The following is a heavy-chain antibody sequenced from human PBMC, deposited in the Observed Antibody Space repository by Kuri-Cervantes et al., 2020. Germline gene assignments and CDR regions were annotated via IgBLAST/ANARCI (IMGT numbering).Heavy chain of an antibody. V-gene: IGHV4-59*01. CDR1: GGSIRSYS. D-gene: IGHD3-10*01. CDR2: IYYTGST. Sequence: SETLSLTCTVSGGSIRSYSWNWIRQSPGKGLEWIGSIYYTGSTNYNPSLKSRVTISVDTSKNQFSLKLSSVTAADTAVYYCARVDYGSGSYYVYYYYYMDVWGKGTTVTVSS. CDR3: ARVDYGSGSYYVYYYYYMDV. J-gene: IGHJ6*03.